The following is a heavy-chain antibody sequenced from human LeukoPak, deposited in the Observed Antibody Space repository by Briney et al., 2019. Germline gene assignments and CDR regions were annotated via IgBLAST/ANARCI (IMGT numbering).Heavy chain of an antibody. Sequence: SQTLSLTCTVSGGSISSGGYYWSWIRQPPGKGLEWIGYIYHSGSTYYNPSPKSRVTISVDRSKNQFSLKLSSVTAADTAVYYCAREVAVAGTDFDYWGQGTLVTVSS. CDR2: IYHSGST. V-gene: IGHV4-30-2*01. CDR3: AREVAVAGTDFDY. D-gene: IGHD6-19*01. J-gene: IGHJ4*02. CDR1: GGSISSGGYY.